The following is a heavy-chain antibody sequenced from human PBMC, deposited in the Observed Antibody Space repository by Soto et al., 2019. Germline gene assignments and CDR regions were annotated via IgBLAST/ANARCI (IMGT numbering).Heavy chain of an antibody. CDR3: AANSGKYRNHFDS. D-gene: IGHD1-1*01. CDR2: ISSDATTK. V-gene: IGHV3-30*03. CDR1: VFTFNTYG. Sequence: GGSLRLSCTSSVFTFNTYGVHCVRHSPGKWLEWVALISSDATTKIYGDSVKGRFTISRDNPKNTLYLQMNSLLPEDTAVYYCAANSGKYRNHFDSWGLGTLVTVSS. J-gene: IGHJ4*02.